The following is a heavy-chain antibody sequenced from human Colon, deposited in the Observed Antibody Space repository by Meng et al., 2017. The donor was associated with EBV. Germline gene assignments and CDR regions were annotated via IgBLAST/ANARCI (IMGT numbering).Heavy chain of an antibody. J-gene: IGHJ5*02. Sequence: GAGAGVGKPSETLSLPCTVSGGFFSSGNYYRRWIRQPPGKGLEWIAYSYHSGSTNHHPSLKSRVTMSVDTSKNQFSLKLTSVTAADAAVYYCARGTWFRESRVSGFDPWGQGTLVTVSS. CDR2: SYHSGST. CDR3: ARGTWFRESRVSGFDP. D-gene: IGHD3-10*01. V-gene: IGHV4-61*01. CDR1: GGFFSSGNYY.